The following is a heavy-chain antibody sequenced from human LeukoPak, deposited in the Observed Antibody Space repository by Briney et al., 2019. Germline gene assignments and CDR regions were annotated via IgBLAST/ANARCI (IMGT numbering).Heavy chain of an antibody. CDR3: ARDLSHHRRIAAAGTATNY. V-gene: IGHV1-69*04. D-gene: IGHD6-13*01. CDR1: GGTFSSYT. Sequence: GSSVKVSCKASGGTFSSYTISWVRQAPGQGLEWMGRIIPILGIANYAQKFQGRVTITADKSTSTAYMELSSLRSEDTAVYYCARDLSHHRRIAAAGTATNYWGQGTLVTVSS. J-gene: IGHJ4*02. CDR2: IIPILGIA.